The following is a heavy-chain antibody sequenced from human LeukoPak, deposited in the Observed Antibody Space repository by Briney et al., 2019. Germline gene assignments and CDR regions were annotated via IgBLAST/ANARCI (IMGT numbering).Heavy chain of an antibody. CDR1: RGSISSFY. V-gene: IGHV4-30-4*01. D-gene: IGHD4-17*01. CDR3: TREYGDDNWFDP. J-gene: IGHJ5*02. Sequence: SETLSLTCTVSRGSISSFYWSWIRQPPGKGLEWIGYIYYSGSTYYNPSLKSRVIISVDTSKNQFSLKLSSVTAADTAVYYCTREYGDDNWFDPWGQGTLVTVSS. CDR2: IYYSGST.